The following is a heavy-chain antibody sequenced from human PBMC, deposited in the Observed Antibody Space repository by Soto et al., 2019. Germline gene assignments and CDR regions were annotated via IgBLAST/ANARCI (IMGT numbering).Heavy chain of an antibody. D-gene: IGHD6-13*01. J-gene: IGHJ6*03. V-gene: IGHV4-4*02. Sequence: SETLSLTCAVSSGSISSSNWWSWVRQPPGKGLEWIGEIYHSGSTNYNPSLKSRVTISVDKPKNQFSLKLSSVTAADTAVYYCARMEQQLARFYYYYYMDVWGKGTTVTVSS. CDR1: SGSISSSNW. CDR2: IYHSGST. CDR3: ARMEQQLARFYYYYYMDV.